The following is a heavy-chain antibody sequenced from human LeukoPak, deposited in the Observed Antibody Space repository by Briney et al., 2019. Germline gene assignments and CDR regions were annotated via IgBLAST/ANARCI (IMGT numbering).Heavy chain of an antibody. V-gene: IGHV3-74*01. D-gene: IGHD3/OR15-3a*01. J-gene: IGHJ4*02. CDR3: ARGLGTGYNVGGY. CDR1: GFTFFTYG. CDR2: INSDGSNT. Sequence: GGSLRLSCAASGFTFFTYGMHWVRQAPGKGLEWVSRINSDGSNTNYADSVKGRFTISRDNAMNTLYLQMNSLRAEDTAVYYCARGLGTGYNVGGYWGQGTLVTVSS.